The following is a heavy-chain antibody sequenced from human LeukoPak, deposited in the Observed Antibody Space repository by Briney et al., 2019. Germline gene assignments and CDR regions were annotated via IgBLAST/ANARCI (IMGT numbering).Heavy chain of an antibody. CDR1: GDSVSTNSAA. Sequence: SQTLSLTCAISGDSVSTNSAAWNWIRQSPSRGLEWLGRTYYMSKWYNDYAVSVKSRITINPDTPKNRFSLQLNSVTPEDTAVYYCARSHWNYDNWFDPWGQGTLVTVSS. V-gene: IGHV6-1*01. CDR2: TYYMSKWYN. D-gene: IGHD1-7*01. J-gene: IGHJ5*02. CDR3: ARSHWNYDNWFDP.